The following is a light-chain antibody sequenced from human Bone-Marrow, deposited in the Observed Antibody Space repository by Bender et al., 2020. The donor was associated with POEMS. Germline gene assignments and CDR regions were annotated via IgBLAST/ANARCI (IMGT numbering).Light chain of an antibody. Sequence: QSVLTQPPSASGTPGQRVTISCSGGSSNIGAHAVNWYQHLLGTAPKLLIYSSHRRPSEVPDRFSGSRSGTSASLAISGLQSEDEADYYCAVWDNSLNGWVFGGGTKLTVL. V-gene: IGLV1-44*01. CDR2: SSH. CDR3: AVWDNSLNGWV. CDR1: SSNIGAHA. J-gene: IGLJ3*02.